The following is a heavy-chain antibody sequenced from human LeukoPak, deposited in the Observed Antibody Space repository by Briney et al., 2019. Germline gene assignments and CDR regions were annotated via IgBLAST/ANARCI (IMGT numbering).Heavy chain of an antibody. V-gene: IGHV3-48*03. CDR3: AKIYYAGLHI. CDR1: GFTFSSYE. Sequence: GGSLRLSCAASGFTFSSYEMHWVRQPPGQGLEWVSNIGSGGTSKYYADSVKGRFTISRDNAKNSLYLQMNSLRAEDTAVYYCAKIYYAGLHIWGQGAMVTVSS. J-gene: IGHJ3*02. D-gene: IGHD4-23*01. CDR2: IGSGGTSK.